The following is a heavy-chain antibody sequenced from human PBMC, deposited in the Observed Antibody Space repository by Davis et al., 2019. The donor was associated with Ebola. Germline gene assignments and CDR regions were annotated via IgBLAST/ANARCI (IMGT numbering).Heavy chain of an antibody. CDR3: AKMGDDYGDYAFDY. Sequence: GESLKISCAASGFTFSSYAMSWVRQAPGKGLEWVSAISGSGGSTYYADSVKGRFTISRDNSKNTLYLQMNCLRAEDTAVYYCAKMGDDYGDYAFDYWGQGTLVTVSS. D-gene: IGHD4-17*01. CDR1: GFTFSSYA. CDR2: ISGSGGST. J-gene: IGHJ4*02. V-gene: IGHV3-23*01.